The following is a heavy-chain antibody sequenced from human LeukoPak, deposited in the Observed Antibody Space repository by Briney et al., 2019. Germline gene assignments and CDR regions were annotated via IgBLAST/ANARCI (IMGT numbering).Heavy chain of an antibody. J-gene: IGHJ4*02. D-gene: IGHD1-1*01. V-gene: IGHV4-59*01. CDR3: ARYKRETLTQEPLFDY. CDR1: GGSISSYY. CDR2: IYYSGST. Sequence: SETLSLTCTVSGGSISSYYWSWIRQPPGKGLEWIGYIYYSGSTNYNPSLKSRVTISVDTSKNQFSLKLSSVTAADTAVYYCARYKRETLTQEPLFDYWGQGTLVTVSS.